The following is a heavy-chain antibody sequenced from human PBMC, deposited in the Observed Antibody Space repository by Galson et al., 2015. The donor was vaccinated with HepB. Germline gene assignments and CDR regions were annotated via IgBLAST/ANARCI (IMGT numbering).Heavy chain of an antibody. CDR1: GYTLTALS. V-gene: IGHV1-24*01. Sequence: SVKVSCKVSGYTLTALSMHWVRQAPGKGLEWMGGFDPEDGDPIYAQRLQGRVTMTEDTSADTVYMELSSLRSEDTATYYCAIRIFNYNHYGLDVWGQGTTVSVSS. J-gene: IGHJ6*02. CDR2: FDPEDGDP. D-gene: IGHD3-10*01. CDR3: AIRIFNYNHYGLDV.